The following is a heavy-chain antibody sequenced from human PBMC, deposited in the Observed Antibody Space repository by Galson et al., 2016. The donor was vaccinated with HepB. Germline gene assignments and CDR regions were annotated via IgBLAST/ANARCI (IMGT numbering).Heavy chain of an antibody. D-gene: IGHD2-15*01. CDR1: GFTFSDYG. CDR3: ADLGGVVAPPDIAGDYLDLGV. CDR2: ISHDGSHK. Sequence: SLRLSCAASGFTFSDYGMHWVRQAPGKGLEWVAVISHDGSHKYYADSVKGRFTISRDNSKDTLYLQLKSLRPNDTAVYYCADLGGVVAPPDIAGDYLDLGVGGQGTRSPSP. J-gene: IGHJ6*01. V-gene: IGHV3-30*03.